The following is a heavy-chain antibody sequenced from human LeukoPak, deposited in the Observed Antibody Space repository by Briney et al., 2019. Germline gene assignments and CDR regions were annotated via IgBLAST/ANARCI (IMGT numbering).Heavy chain of an antibody. D-gene: IGHD5-18*01. CDR3: ARGRRIGGYSYGYYH. Sequence: SETLSLTCAVYGGSFSGYYWSWIRQPPGKGLEWIGETNHSGSTNYNPSLKSRVTISVDTSKNQFSLKLSSVTAADTAVYYCARGRRIGGYSYGYYHWGQGTLVTVSS. CDR1: GGSFSGYY. J-gene: IGHJ5*02. V-gene: IGHV4-34*01. CDR2: TNHSGST.